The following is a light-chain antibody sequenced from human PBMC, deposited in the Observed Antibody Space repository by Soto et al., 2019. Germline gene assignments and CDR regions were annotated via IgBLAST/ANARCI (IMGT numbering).Light chain of an antibody. V-gene: IGKV1-5*03. CDR1: QSLNMW. J-gene: IGKJ1*01. Sequence: DIDMTQSPSTLSASVGDRVTITCRASQSLNMWLAWYQQKPGKAPNLLIYKTSSIESGVPSRFIGSGSGTEFTLTISSLQPDDFATYYCQHWTDYSWTFGQGTKVEVK. CDR2: KTS. CDR3: QHWTDYSWT.